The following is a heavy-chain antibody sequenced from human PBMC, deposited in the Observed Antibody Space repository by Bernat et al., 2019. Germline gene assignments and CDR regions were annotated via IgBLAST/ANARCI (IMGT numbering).Heavy chain of an antibody. CDR1: GGSVSSGSYY. CDR3: ARDVVAARHIGY. V-gene: IGHV4-61*01. D-gene: IGHD6-6*01. Sequence: QVQLQESGPGLVKPSETLSLTCTVSGGSVSSGSYYWSWIRQPPGKGLEWIGFIYYSGSTNYNPSLKSRVTISVDTSKNQFSLKLSSVTAVDTAVYYCARDVVAARHIGYWGQGTLVTVSS. J-gene: IGHJ4*02. CDR2: IYYSGST.